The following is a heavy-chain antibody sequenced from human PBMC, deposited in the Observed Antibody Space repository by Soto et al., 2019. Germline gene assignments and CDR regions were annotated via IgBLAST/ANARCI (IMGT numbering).Heavy chain of an antibody. CDR3: ARDSITRVISDVPGIDV. D-gene: IGHD2-21*01. J-gene: IGHJ6*02. V-gene: IGHV3-23*01. CDR2: IGEGGFST. CDR1: GFTFSTYA. Sequence: GGSLRLSCAASGFTFSTYAMSWVRQAPGKGLEWVSVIGEGGFSTQYAASVKGRFTISRDNSKNMLYLQMNSLRSDDTAVYYCARDSITRVISDVPGIDVWGQGTTVTVSS.